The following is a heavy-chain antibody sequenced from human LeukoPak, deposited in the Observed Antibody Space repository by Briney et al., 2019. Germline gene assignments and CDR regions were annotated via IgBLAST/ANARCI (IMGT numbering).Heavy chain of an antibody. Sequence: SETLSLTCTVPGGSISSYYWSWIRQPPGKGLEWIGYIYYSGSTNYNPSLKSRVTISVDTSKNQFSLKLSSVTAADTAVYYCARGQYCSGGSCYDLDYWGQGTLVTVSS. CDR1: GGSISSYY. V-gene: IGHV4-59*01. CDR3: ARGQYCSGGSCYDLDY. D-gene: IGHD2-15*01. CDR2: IYYSGST. J-gene: IGHJ4*02.